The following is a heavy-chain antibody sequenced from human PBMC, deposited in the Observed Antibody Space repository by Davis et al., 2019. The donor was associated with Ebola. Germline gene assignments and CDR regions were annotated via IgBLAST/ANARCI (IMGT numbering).Heavy chain of an antibody. CDR1: GGSFSGYY. CDR3: ARLGRYDIGTCSLDS. D-gene: IGHD2-15*01. CDR2: IKHSGTT. J-gene: IGHJ4*02. V-gene: IGHV4-34*01. Sequence: MPSETLSLTCAVYGGSFSGYYWSWIRRPPGKGLECIAIIKHSGTTYYNPSLKSRVTISIDTSQSQFSLKLSSVTAADTAVYYCARLGRYDIGTCSLDSWGQGTLVTVSS.